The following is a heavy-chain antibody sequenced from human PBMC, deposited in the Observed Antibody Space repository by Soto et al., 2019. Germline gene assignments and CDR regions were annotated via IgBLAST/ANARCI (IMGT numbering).Heavy chain of an antibody. CDR3: ARSCCLGSSDTDFDY. Sequence: PGGSLRLSCAGSGFTFSRPAMSWIRQAPGKGLEWVSSISGSGGSTYYADSVKGRFTIYRDKAKNTLYLQMNSLRAEDTALYYCARSCCLGSSDTDFDYWGQGTLVTVSS. D-gene: IGHD2-2*01. V-gene: IGHV3-23*01. CDR1: GFTFSRPA. CDR2: ISGSGGST. J-gene: IGHJ4*02.